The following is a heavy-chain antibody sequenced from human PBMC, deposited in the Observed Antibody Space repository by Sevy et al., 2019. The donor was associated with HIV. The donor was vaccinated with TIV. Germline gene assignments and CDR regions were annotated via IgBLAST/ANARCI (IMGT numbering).Heavy chain of an antibody. CDR1: GFTFSSYA. CDR3: ARGGVATIINDAFDI. D-gene: IGHD5-12*01. J-gene: IGHJ3*02. CDR2: ISSNGGGT. Sequence: GGSLRLSCAASGFTFSSYAMHWVRQAPGKGLEYVSAISSNGGGTYYADSVKGRFTISRDNSKNTLYLQMGSLRAEDMAVYYCARGGVATIINDAFDIWGQGTMVTVSS. V-gene: IGHV3-64*02.